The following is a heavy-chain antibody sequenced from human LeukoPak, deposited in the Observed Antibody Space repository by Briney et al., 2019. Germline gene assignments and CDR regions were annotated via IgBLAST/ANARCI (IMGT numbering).Heavy chain of an antibody. J-gene: IGHJ4*02. Sequence: GGCLRLSCAASGFTFSSYAMSWVRQAPGKGLEWVSAISGSGGSTYYADSVKGRFTISRDNSKNTLYLQMNRLTAEDPAVYHCAPRAGTGFDYRGQGTLVTVSS. CDR3: APRAGTGFDY. CDR2: ISGSGGST. D-gene: IGHD1-1*01. CDR1: GFTFSSYA. V-gene: IGHV3-23*01.